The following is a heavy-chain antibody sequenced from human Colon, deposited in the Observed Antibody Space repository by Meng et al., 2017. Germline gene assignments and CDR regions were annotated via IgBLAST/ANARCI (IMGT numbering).Heavy chain of an antibody. J-gene: IGHJ4*02. V-gene: IGHV4-4*02. CDR1: GDSISSDIW. D-gene: IGHD1-1*01. CDR2: VYHRGDT. Sequence: VQREGSGPGLVKPSGTLSPTCTGSGDSISSDIWWSWVRQPPGKGLEWIGEVYHRGDTNYNPSLKSRVVISVDRSKNQFSLNLSSVTAADTAVYYCGRDQGRQLINHWGQGTLVTVSS. CDR3: GRDQGRQLINH.